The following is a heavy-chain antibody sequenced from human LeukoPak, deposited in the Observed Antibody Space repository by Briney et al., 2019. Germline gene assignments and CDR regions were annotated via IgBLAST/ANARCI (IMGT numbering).Heavy chain of an antibody. CDR1: GYTFTDSY. Sequence: ASVKVSCRDSGYTFTDSYMHWLRQAPGQGLEWMGWINPNSGGTNYAQKFQGRVTMTRDTSISTAYMELSRLTSDDTAVYYCARDSPCSGGTCFSGVWGQGTLVTVSS. J-gene: IGHJ1*01. D-gene: IGHD2-15*01. CDR3: ARDSPCSGGTCFSGV. V-gene: IGHV1-2*02. CDR2: INPNSGGT.